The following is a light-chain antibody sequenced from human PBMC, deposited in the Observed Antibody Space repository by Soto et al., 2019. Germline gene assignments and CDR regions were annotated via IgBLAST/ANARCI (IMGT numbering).Light chain of an antibody. Sequence: EIVLTQSPGTLSLSPGERATLSCRASQSVSSSYLAWYQQKPGQAPRLLIYGASSRATGIPDRFSGSGSGTDFTLTNSKLEPEDCAVYYCQQYGSSPNTFGQGTKLEIK. J-gene: IGKJ2*01. CDR1: QSVSSSY. V-gene: IGKV3-20*01. CDR2: GAS. CDR3: QQYGSSPNT.